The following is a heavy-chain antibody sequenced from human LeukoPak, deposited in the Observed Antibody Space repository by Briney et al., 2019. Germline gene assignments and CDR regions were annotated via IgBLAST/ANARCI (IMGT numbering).Heavy chain of an antibody. CDR3: AKPDTETDIVVVVAAPPPFDY. D-gene: IGHD2-15*01. CDR2: ISYDGSNK. V-gene: IGHV3-30*18. Sequence: GRSLRLSCAASGFTFSSYGMHWVRQAPGKGLEWVAVISYDGSNKYYADSVKGRFTISRDNSKNTLYLQMNSLRAEDTAVYYCAKPDTETDIVVVVAAPPPFDYWGQGTLVTVSS. J-gene: IGHJ4*02. CDR1: GFTFSSYG.